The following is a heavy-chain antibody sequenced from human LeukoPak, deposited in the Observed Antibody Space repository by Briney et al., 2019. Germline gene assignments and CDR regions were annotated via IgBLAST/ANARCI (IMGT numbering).Heavy chain of an antibody. CDR3: ARRSSPSSSWYTVSYIDY. J-gene: IGHJ4*02. CDR2: IYYSGST. Sequence: PSETLSLTCTVSGGSISSSSYYWGWIRQPPGKGLEWNGSIYYSGSTYYNPSLKSRVTISVDTSKNQFSLKLSSVTAADTAVYYRARRSSPSSSWYTVSYIDYWGQGTLVTVSS. CDR1: GGSISSSSYY. D-gene: IGHD6-13*01. V-gene: IGHV4-39*01.